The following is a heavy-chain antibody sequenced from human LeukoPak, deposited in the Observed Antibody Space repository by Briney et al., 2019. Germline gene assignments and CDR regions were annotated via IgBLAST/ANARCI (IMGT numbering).Heavy chain of an antibody. CDR3: ARATTLRYYYYYMDV. D-gene: IGHD1-26*01. V-gene: IGHV4-38-2*02. Sequence: SETLSLTCTVSGDSISSGYYWGWIRQPPGKGLEWIGNIYHSGTTYYNPSLKSRVTISVDTSKNQFSLKLSSMTAADTAVYYCARATTLRYYYYYMDVWGKGTTVTVSS. CDR1: GDSISSGYY. CDR2: IYHSGTT. J-gene: IGHJ6*03.